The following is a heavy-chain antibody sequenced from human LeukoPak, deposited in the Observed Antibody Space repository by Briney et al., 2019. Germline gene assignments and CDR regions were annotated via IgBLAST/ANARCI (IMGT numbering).Heavy chain of an antibody. CDR2: IKQDGSEK. J-gene: IGHJ5*02. Sequence: GGSLRLSCAASGFTFSNYWMSWVRQAPGKGLEWVANIKQDGSEKYYVDSVKGRFTISRDNAKNSLYLQMNSLRAEDTAVYYCARGSCSSTSCYIFGLGGWFDPWGQGTLVTVSS. CDR3: ARGSCSSTSCYIFGLGGWFDP. V-gene: IGHV3-7*01. D-gene: IGHD2-2*02. CDR1: GFTFSNYW.